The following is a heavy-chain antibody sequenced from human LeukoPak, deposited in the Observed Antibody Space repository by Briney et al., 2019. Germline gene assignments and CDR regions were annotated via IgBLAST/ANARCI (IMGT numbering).Heavy chain of an antibody. CDR3: TTDLLWWWLVY. CDR2: IKSKTDGGTT. J-gene: IGHJ4*02. D-gene: IGHD2-21*01. Sequence: SGGSLRLSCAASGFTFSNAWMSWVRQAPGKGLEWVGRIKSKTDGGTTDYAAPVKGRFTISRDDSKNTLYLQMNSLKTEDTAVYYCTTDLLWWWLVYWGQGTLVTVSS. CDR1: GFTFSNAW. V-gene: IGHV3-15*01.